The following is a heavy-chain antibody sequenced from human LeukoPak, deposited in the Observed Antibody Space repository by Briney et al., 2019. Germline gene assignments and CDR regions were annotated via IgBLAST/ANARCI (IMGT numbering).Heavy chain of an antibody. V-gene: IGHV1-2*02. CDR2: INPNSGGT. CDR1: GYTFTDYY. J-gene: IGHJ4*02. Sequence: ASVKVSCKASGYTFTDYYMHWVRQAPGQGLEWMGWINPNSGGTNYAQKFQGRVTMTRDTSISTAYMELSRLRSDDTAIYYCASLIAAAGTNVYWGQGTLVTVSS. D-gene: IGHD6-13*01. CDR3: ASLIAAAGTNVY.